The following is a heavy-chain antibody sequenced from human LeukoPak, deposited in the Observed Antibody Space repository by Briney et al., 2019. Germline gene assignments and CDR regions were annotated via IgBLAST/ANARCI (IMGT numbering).Heavy chain of an antibody. V-gene: IGHV3-30*18. CDR2: ISYDGSNK. D-gene: IGHD6-13*01. CDR3: AKTYSSNWYSVDV. Sequence: GGSLRLSCAASGFTFSSYGMHWVRQAPGKGLEWVAVISYDGSNKYYADSVKGRFTISRDNSKNTLYLHMNSLRAEDTAVYYCAKTYSSNWYSVDVWGQGTTVTVSS. J-gene: IGHJ6*02. CDR1: GFTFSSYG.